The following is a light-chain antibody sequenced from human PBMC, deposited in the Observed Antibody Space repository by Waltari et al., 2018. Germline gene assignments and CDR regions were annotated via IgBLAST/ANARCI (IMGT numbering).Light chain of an antibody. Sequence: EIVMTQSPASLSLSPGERVTLSCRASQSVTTNLAWYQQKPGQAPRLPIYGASTRAAGIPARFSGSGSRTGFTLTISGLQSEDFAFYYCQQYNDWPPWTFGQGTKVEIK. J-gene: IGKJ1*01. CDR2: GAS. CDR1: QSVTTN. CDR3: QQYNDWPPWT. V-gene: IGKV3-15*01.